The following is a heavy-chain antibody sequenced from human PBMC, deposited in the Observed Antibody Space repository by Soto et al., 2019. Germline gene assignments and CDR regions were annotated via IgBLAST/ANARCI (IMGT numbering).Heavy chain of an antibody. Sequence: SXNLSLTCTVSGGSISSGGYYWSWIRQHPGKGLEGIGYIYYSGSNYYNPSLKSRVTISVDTSKNQFSLKLSSVTAADTAVYYCARAHDSSGFNWFDPWGQGTLVTASS. D-gene: IGHD3-22*01. CDR1: GGSISSGGYY. CDR3: ARAHDSSGFNWFDP. V-gene: IGHV4-31*03. J-gene: IGHJ5*02. CDR2: IYYSGSN.